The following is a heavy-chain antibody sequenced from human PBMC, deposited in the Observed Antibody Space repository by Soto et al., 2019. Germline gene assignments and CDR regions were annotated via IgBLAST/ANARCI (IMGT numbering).Heavy chain of an antibody. D-gene: IGHD2-21*02. CDR1: GFTFISYG. CDR3: AREYGDYYFDY. CDR2: IWYDGSNK. Sequence: GGSLRLSCAASGFTFISYGMHWVLQAPGKGLEWVAVIWYDGSNKYYADSVKGRFTISRDNSKNTLYLQMNSLRAEDTAVYYCAREYGDYYFDYWGQGTLVTVSS. J-gene: IGHJ4*02. V-gene: IGHV3-33*01.